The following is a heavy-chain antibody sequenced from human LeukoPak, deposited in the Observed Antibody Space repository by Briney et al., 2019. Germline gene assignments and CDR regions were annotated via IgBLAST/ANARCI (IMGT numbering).Heavy chain of an antibody. D-gene: IGHD3-22*01. V-gene: IGHV4-59*01. CDR3: ARVDSGYSLLL. J-gene: IGHJ4*02. CDR2: IYYSGST. Sequence: SETLSLTCTVSGGSISSYYWSWIRQPPGKGLEWIGHIYYSGSTNYNPSLKSRVSISVDTSKNQFSLKLSSVTAADTAVYYCARVDSGYSLLLWGQGTLVTVSP. CDR1: GGSISSYY.